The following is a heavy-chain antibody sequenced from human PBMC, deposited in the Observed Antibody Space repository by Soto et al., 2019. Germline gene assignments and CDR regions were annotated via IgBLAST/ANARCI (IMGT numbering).Heavy chain of an antibody. J-gene: IGHJ3*02. V-gene: IGHV3-53*01. CDR1: GFTVSSNY. CDR2: IYSGGST. CDR3: ASFPYYYDSSGYPLGAFDI. Sequence: EVQLVESGGGLIQPGGSLRLSCAASGFTVSSNYMSWVRQAPGKGLEWVSVIYSGGSTYYADSVKGRFTISRDNSKNTLYLQMNSLRAEDTAVYYCASFPYYYDSSGYPLGAFDIWGQGKMVTVSS. D-gene: IGHD3-22*01.